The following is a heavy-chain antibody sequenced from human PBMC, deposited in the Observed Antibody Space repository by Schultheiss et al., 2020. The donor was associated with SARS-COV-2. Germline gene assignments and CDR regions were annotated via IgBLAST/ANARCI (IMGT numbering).Heavy chain of an antibody. D-gene: IGHD2-21*02. J-gene: IGHJ4*02. Sequence: GGSLRLSCAASGFTFSSYAMSWVRQAPGKGLEWVSAISGSGGSTYYADSVKGRFTISRDNAKNSLYLQMNSLRAEDMAVYYCAREETDDCVDYWGQGTLVTVSS. CDR3: AREETDDCVDY. CDR2: ISGSGGST. CDR1: GFTFSSYA. V-gene: IGHV3-23*01.